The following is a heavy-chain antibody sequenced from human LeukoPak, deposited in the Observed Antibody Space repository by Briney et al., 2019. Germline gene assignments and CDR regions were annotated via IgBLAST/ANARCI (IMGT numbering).Heavy chain of an antibody. CDR3: ARGGVLRYFDWLLPY. CDR2: INPNSGGT. CDR1: GYTFTGYY. J-gene: IGHJ4*02. V-gene: IGHV1-2*02. Sequence: ASVKISCKASGYTFTGYYMHWVRQAPGQGLEWMGWINPNSGGTNYAQKFQGRVTMTRDTSISTAYMELSRLRSDDTAVYYCARGGVLRYFDWLLPYWGQGTLVTVSS. D-gene: IGHD3-9*01.